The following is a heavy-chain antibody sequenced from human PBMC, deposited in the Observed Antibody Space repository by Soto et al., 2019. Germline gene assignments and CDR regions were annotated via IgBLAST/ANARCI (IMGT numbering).Heavy chain of an antibody. D-gene: IGHD1-26*01. CDR3: GTVGRLGSTGASTYGMDV. V-gene: IGHV1-69-2*01. CDR1: GYTFTDYY. Sequence: EVQLVQSGAEVKKPGATVKLSCKVSGYTFTDYYVHWVQQAPGKGLEWMGLVDSADGETIYAEKFQGRVTMTADTSTDTAYMELTSLRSEDAAVYYCGTVGRLGSTGASTYGMDVWGQGTTVTVS. J-gene: IGHJ6*02. CDR2: VDSADGET.